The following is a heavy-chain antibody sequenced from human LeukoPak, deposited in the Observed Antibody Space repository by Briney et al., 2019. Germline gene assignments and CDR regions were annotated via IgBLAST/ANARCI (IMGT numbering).Heavy chain of an antibody. CDR2: IKQDGSEK. J-gene: IGHJ4*02. CDR1: GFTFSSYW. Sequence: GGSLRLSCAASGFTFSSYWMSWVRQAPGKGLEWVANIKQDGSEKYYVDSVEGRFTISRDNAKNSLYLQMNSLRVEDTAVYYCPRLNGGLDYWGQGTLVTVSS. CDR3: PRLNGGLDY. V-gene: IGHV3-7*01.